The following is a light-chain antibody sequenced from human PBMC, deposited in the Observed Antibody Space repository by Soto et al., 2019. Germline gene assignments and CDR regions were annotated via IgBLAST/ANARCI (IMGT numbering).Light chain of an antibody. V-gene: IGKV3-11*01. CDR1: QSVSSY. CDR3: QHYKNYPWT. CDR2: DAS. J-gene: IGKJ1*01. Sequence: EIVLTQSPDTLSLSPGERATLSCRASQSVSSYLAWYQQKPGQAPRLLIYDASNRATGIPARFSGSGSGTDFTLTISCLQSEDFATYYCQHYKNYPWTFGQGTKVEIK.